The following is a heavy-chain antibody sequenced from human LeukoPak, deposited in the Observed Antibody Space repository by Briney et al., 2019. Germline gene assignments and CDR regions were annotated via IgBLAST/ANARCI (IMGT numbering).Heavy chain of an antibody. Sequence: SETLSLTCTVSGGSISSGSYYWSWIRQPAGKGLEWIGRIYTSGSTNYNPSLKSRVTISVDTSKNQFSLKLSSVTAADTAVYYCARVTPTVTHPGTFDYWGQGTLVTVSS. D-gene: IGHD4-23*01. CDR1: GGSISSGSYY. CDR3: ARVTPTVTHPGTFDY. J-gene: IGHJ4*02. CDR2: IYTSGST. V-gene: IGHV4-61*02.